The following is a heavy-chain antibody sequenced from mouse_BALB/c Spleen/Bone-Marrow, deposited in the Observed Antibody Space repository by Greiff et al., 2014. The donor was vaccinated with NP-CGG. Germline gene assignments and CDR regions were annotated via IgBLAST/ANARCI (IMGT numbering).Heavy chain of an antibody. J-gene: IGHJ4*01. CDR3: ARFRSYTMDF. CDR1: GYTFSNLW. CDR2: ILPGSDST. Sequence: VQLQQSGAELMKPGASVKISCKATGYTFSNLWIEWMKQRPGHGLEWIGEILPGSDSTKYHEKFKGKATFTADPSTKTLYMQLSSLTSEDSAVYYCARFRSYTMDFWGQGTSVTVSS. V-gene: IGHV1-9*01.